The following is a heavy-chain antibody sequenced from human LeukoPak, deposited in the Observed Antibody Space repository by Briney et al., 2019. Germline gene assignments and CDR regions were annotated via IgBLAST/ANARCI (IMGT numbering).Heavy chain of an antibody. CDR2: ISYDGSNK. D-gene: IGHD3-10*01. V-gene: IGHV3-30*18. Sequence: PGGSLRLSCAASGFTFSSYGMHWVRQAPGKGLEWVAVISYDGSNKYYADSVKGRFTISRDNSKNTLYLQMNSLRAEDTAVYYCAKAEGVWFGELLPFDYWGQGTLVTVSS. CDR1: GFTFSSYG. CDR3: AKAEGVWFGELLPFDY. J-gene: IGHJ4*02.